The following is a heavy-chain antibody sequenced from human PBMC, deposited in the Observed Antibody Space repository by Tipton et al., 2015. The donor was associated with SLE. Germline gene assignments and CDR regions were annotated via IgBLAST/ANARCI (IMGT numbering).Heavy chain of an antibody. Sequence: TLSLTCTVSGGSISSSTFYWGWIRQPPGKGLEWIGSIYYSGTTFYNPSLKGRVTMSVDTSRNQFSLKLTSVTAADTAVYYCARPESGTTVYYFDYWGQGTLVTVSS. J-gene: IGHJ4*02. CDR2: IYYSGTT. V-gene: IGHV4-39*01. CDR1: GGSISSSTFY. D-gene: IGHD1-7*01. CDR3: ARPESGTTVYYFDY.